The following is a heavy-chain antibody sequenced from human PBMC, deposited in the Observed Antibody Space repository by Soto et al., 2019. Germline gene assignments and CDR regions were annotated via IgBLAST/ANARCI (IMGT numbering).Heavy chain of an antibody. Sequence: SETLSLTCAVHGGSFRGYYWSWIRQPPGKGLEWIGEINHSGGTNYNPSLKSRVSISVDASKNQFSLQLTSVTAADTAVYYCERLWSSNEGSSWGQGTLVTVSS. V-gene: IGHV4-34*01. CDR1: GGSFRGYY. D-gene: IGHD3-10*01. J-gene: IGHJ4*02. CDR3: ERLWSSNEGSS. CDR2: INHSGGT.